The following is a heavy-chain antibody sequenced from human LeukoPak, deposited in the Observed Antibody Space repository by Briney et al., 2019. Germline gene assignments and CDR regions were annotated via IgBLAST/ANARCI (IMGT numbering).Heavy chain of an antibody. Sequence: SGGSLRLSCAASGFTFSSYAMHWVRQAPGKGLEWVAVISYDGSNKYYADSVKGRFTISRDNSKNTLYLQMNSLRAEDTAVYYCAKDKDSSGWLFDYWGQGTLVTVSS. D-gene: IGHD6-19*01. CDR2: ISYDGSNK. CDR3: AKDKDSSGWLFDY. V-gene: IGHV3-30-3*01. CDR1: GFTFSSYA. J-gene: IGHJ4*02.